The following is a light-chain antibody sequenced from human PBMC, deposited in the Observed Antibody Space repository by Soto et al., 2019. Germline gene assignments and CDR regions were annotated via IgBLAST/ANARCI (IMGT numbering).Light chain of an antibody. J-gene: IGKJ3*01. CDR1: QDISNY. V-gene: IGKV1-33*01. Sequence: IQMTQSPSSLSASVGDRVTITCQASQDISNYLNWYQQKPGKVPKLLIFDATNLETGVPSRFSGSGSWTDFTFTISSLQPEDIATYYCQQFAHAFTFGPGTKVEIK. CDR3: QQFAHAFT. CDR2: DAT.